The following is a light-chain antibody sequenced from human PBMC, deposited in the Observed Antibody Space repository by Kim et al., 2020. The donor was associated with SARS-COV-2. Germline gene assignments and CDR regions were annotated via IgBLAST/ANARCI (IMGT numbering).Light chain of an antibody. J-gene: IGLJ3*02. Sequence: ALTQPASVSGSPGQSITISCTGTNSDIGGYNYVSWYQHHPGKAPKLLIYDVTKRPSGVSNRFSGSKSGSTASLTISGLQAEDEADYYCSSYTSSKTWLFGGGTQLTVL. CDR3: SSYTSSKTWL. V-gene: IGLV2-14*03. CDR1: NSDIGGYNY. CDR2: DVT.